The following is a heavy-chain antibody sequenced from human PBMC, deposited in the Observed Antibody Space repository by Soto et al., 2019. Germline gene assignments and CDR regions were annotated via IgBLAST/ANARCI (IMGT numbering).Heavy chain of an antibody. CDR3: ARRESGSYYDLLTFDH. J-gene: IGHJ4*02. D-gene: IGHD1-26*01. V-gene: IGHV5-51*01. Sequence: EALKISCKCSGYSVTSYWIGWVRQMPGKGLEWMGIIYPGDSDTRYSPSFQGQVTISADKSISTAYLQWSSLKASDTAMYYCARRESGSYYDLLTFDHWGPGTLVTVSS. CDR2: IYPGDSDT. CDR1: GYSVTSYW.